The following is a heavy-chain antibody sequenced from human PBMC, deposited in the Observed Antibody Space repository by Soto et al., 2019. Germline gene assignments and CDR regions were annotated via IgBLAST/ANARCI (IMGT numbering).Heavy chain of an antibody. D-gene: IGHD6-19*01. CDR1: GCSISSGGYS. V-gene: IGHV4-30-2*01. CDR3: ARAGGLGAVAVDY. CDR2: IYHGST. J-gene: IGHJ4*02. Sequence: QLQLQESGSGLVKPSQTLSLTCAVSGCSISSGGYSWSWIRQPPGKGLEWIGYIYHGSTSYHPSLKSRVTISVDRSKNQFSLKLSSVTAADTAVYYCARAGGLGAVAVDYWGQGTLVTVSS.